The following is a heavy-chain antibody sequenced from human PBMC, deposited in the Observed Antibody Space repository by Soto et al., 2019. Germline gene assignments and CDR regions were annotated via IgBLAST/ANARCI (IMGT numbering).Heavy chain of an antibody. CDR3: AKVLKRYHTVAGNDY. CDR2: ISGSGGST. D-gene: IGHD4-17*01. J-gene: IGHJ4*02. Sequence: GGSLRLSCAASGFTFSSYAMSWVRQAPGKGLEWVSAISGSGGSTYYADSVKGRFTISRDNSKNTLYLQMNSLRAEDTAVYYCAKVLKRYHTVAGNDYWGQGTLVTVSS. V-gene: IGHV3-23*01. CDR1: GFTFSSYA.